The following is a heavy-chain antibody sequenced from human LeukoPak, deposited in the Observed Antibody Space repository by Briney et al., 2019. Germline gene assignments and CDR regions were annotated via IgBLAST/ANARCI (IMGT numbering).Heavy chain of an antibody. D-gene: IGHD3-10*01. CDR1: GFTIRGAW. J-gene: IGHJ4*02. CDR2: SKSKIDGGAA. CDR3: TREWYGELPY. V-gene: IGHV3-15*01. Sequence: PGGSLRLFCAASGFTIRGAWMSWVRQAPGKGLEWVGRSKSKIDGGAAAYAAPVQGRLIISRDDSSDMLHLQMNTLKTEDTAVYYCTREWYGELPYWGQGTLVTVSS.